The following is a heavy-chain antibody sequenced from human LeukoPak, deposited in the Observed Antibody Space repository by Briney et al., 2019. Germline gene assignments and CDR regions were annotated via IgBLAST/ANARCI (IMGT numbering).Heavy chain of an antibody. Sequence: GGSLRLSCAASGFTFSSYTMNWVRQPPGKGLEWVSNIGTSTTTIYYADSVKGRFTISRDNAKNSLYLQMNSLRVEDTAVYYCAREGRPNAFDIWGQGTMVTVSS. CDR1: GFTFSSYT. J-gene: IGHJ3*02. V-gene: IGHV3-48*01. CDR3: AREGRPNAFDI. CDR2: IGTSTTTI.